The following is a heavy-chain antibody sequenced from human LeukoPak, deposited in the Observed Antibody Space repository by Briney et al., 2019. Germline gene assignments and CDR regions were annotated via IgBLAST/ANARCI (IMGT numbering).Heavy chain of an antibody. CDR1: GGTFSSYA. CDR3: AGDSSGYPRFDY. D-gene: IGHD3-22*01. CDR2: IIPIFGTA. Sequence: GASVKLSCKASGGTFSSYAISWERQAPGQGLEWMGGIIPIFGTANYAQKFQGRVTITADESTSTAYMELSSLRSEDTAVYYCAGDSSGYPRFDYWGQGTLVTVSS. J-gene: IGHJ4*02. V-gene: IGHV1-69*13.